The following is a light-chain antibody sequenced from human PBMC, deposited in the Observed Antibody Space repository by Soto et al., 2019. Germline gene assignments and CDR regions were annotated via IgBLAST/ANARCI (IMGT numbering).Light chain of an antibody. V-gene: IGKV3-20*01. CDR3: QQYGSSPIT. Sequence: EIVLTQSPGTLSLSPGERATLSCRASQSVSSSHLAWYQQTPGQAPRLLIYGASSRATGIPDRFSGSGSGTDFTLTISRLEPEDFAVYYCQQYGSSPITFGQGTRLENK. J-gene: IGKJ5*01. CDR1: QSVSSSH. CDR2: GAS.